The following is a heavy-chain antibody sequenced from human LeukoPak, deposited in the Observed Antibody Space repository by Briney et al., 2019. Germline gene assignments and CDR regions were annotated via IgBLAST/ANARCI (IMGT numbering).Heavy chain of an antibody. CDR2: IYPGDSDT. D-gene: IGHD4-17*01. CDR3: ARRITDGDLDC. J-gene: IGHJ4*02. Sequence: GESLKISCKGSGYRFTSYWIAWVRQMPGEGLEWMGIIYPGDSDTRYSPSFQGQVTISADKPISTAYLQWSSLKASDTAMYYCARRITDGDLDCWGQGTLVTVSS. CDR1: GYRFTSYW. V-gene: IGHV5-51*01.